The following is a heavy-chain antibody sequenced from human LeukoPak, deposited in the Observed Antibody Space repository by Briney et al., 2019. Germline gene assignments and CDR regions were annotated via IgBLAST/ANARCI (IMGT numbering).Heavy chain of an antibody. CDR1: EFTFSTFW. J-gene: IGHJ3*02. CDR2: IKADGSVK. Sequence: PGGSLRLSCAASEFTFSTFWMCWVRQAPGKGLEWVANIKADGSVKHYVDSVEGRFSISRDNARSSLYLQMNGLRAEDTAVYYCVRDSDYQRNSGGLYAHYDALDIWGHGTMVTVSS. CDR3: VRDSDYQRNSGGLYAHYDALDI. V-gene: IGHV3-7*01. D-gene: IGHD2-21*01.